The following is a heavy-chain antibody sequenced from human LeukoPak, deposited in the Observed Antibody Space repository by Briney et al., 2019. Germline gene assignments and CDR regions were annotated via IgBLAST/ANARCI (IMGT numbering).Heavy chain of an antibody. V-gene: IGHV4-59*01. J-gene: IGHJ4*02. D-gene: IGHD1-1*01. Sequence: SETLSLTCTVSGGSITSYYWSWIRQPPGNGLEWIGYIYYSGSTNYNPSLKSRATISVDTSKNQFSLKLSSVTAADTAVYYCARLPQTDRYFDYWGQGTLVTVSS. CDR3: ARLPQTDRYFDY. CDR1: GGSITSYY. CDR2: IYYSGST.